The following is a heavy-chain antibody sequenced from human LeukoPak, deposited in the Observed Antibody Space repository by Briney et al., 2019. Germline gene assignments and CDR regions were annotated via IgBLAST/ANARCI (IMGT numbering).Heavy chain of an antibody. D-gene: IGHD3-10*01. CDR3: AITRGGDYIHDAFDI. J-gene: IGHJ3*02. Sequence: GGSLRLSCGASGFTFSTYAMNWVRQAPGRGLEWVSVISGSGGSSYYSDSVKGRFTISRDNSNNTLCLQMSGLRAEDTAIYYCAITRGGDYIHDAFDIRGQATIVTVSS. CDR2: ISGSGGSS. V-gene: IGHV3-23*01. CDR1: GFTFSTYA.